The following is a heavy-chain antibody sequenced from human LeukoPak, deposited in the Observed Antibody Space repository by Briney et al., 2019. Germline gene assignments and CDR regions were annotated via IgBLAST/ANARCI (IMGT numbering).Heavy chain of an antibody. CDR2: IYYDGNTK. V-gene: IGHV3-33*01. Sequence: GRSLRLSCAASGFTFSTYVMHWVRQAPGKGLEWVALIYYDGNTKYYADSVKGRFTIARDNSRDTLYLQMNSLRAEDTALYYCARVGRGPQGAWAVSHWYFDLWGRGTLVTVSS. D-gene: IGHD1-26*01. CDR3: ARVGRGPQGAWAVSHWYFDL. CDR1: GFTFSTYV. J-gene: IGHJ2*01.